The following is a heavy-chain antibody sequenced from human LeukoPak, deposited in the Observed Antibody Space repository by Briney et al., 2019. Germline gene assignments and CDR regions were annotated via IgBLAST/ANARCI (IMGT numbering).Heavy chain of an antibody. V-gene: IGHV3-21*01. CDR3: ARGGTSGYSSSLHFWGGNYYFDY. CDR1: GFTFSSYS. Sequence: GGSLRLSCAASGFTFSSYSMNWVRQAPGKGLEWVSSISSSSRYIYYAASVKGRFTISRDNAKNSLYLQVNSLRAEDTAVYYCARGGTSGYSSSLHFWGGNYYFDYWGQGTLVTVSS. D-gene: IGHD6-13*01. CDR2: ISSSSRYI. J-gene: IGHJ4*02.